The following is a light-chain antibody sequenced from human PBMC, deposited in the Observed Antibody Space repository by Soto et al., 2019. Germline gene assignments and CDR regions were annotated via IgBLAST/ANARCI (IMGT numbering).Light chain of an antibody. Sequence: QSVLTQPPSVSGAPGQRVTISCTGSNSNIGAGYDVHWYQQLPGTAPKLFIYANSNRPSGVPDRFSGSKSGTSAYLAITGLQAEYEADYYCQPYDRGLSARVFGGVTKLT. CDR1: NSNIGAGYD. CDR3: QPYDRGLSARV. J-gene: IGLJ3*02. CDR2: ANS. V-gene: IGLV1-40*01.